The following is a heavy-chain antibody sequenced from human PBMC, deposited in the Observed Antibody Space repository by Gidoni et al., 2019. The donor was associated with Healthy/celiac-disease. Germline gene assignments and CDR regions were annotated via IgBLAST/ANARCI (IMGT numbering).Heavy chain of an antibody. CDR3: ARQKDIVVVVAGSYYGMDV. J-gene: IGHJ6*02. D-gene: IGHD2-15*01. CDR2: IYYSGST. Sequence: QVQLQESGPGLVKPSQTLSLTCTVSVRSIRRGGYDWSWIRQHPGKGLEWIGYIYYSGSTYYNPSLKSRVTISVDTSKNQFSLKLSSVTAADTAVYYCARQKDIVVVVAGSYYGMDVWGQGTTVTVSS. V-gene: IGHV4-31*03. CDR1: VRSIRRGGYD.